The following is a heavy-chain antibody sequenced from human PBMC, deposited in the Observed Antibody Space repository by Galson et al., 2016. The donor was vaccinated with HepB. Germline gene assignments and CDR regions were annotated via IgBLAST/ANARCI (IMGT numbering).Heavy chain of an antibody. Sequence: LRLSCAASGFTFTSYALHWVRQAPGKGLDWVAVISYDGSKKNYADSVKGRFTISRDNSKNTLYLQMNSLRPEDTAVYYCARERGTYYGYFDYWGQGTLVTVSS. CDR2: ISYDGSKK. CDR3: ARERGTYYGYFDY. V-gene: IGHV3-30-3*01. D-gene: IGHD1-26*01. J-gene: IGHJ4*02. CDR1: GFTFTSYA.